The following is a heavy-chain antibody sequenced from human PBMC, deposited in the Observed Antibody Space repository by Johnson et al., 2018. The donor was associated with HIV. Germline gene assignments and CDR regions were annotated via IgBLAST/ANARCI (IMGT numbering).Heavy chain of an antibody. V-gene: IGHV3-74*01. J-gene: IGHJ3*02. CDR2: INSDGSST. CDR3: AKDRGLLDAFDI. CDR1: GFTFSSYW. Sequence: VQPVESGGGVVQPGGSLRLSCAASGFTFSSYWMHWVRQAPGKGLVWVSRINSDGSSTSYADSVKGRFTISRDNAKNTLYLQMNSLRAEDTAVYYCAKDRGLLDAFDIWGQGTMVTVSS.